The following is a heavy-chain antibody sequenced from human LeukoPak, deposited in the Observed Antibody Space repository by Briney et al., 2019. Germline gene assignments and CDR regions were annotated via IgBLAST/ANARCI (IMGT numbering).Heavy chain of an antibody. J-gene: IGHJ5*02. D-gene: IGHD5-18*01. CDR3: ARARGYSYGYFGYNWFDP. V-gene: IGHV3-66*02. CDR1: GLTVSTNY. Sequence: GGSLRLSCAASGLTVSTNYMSWVRQAPGKGLEWVSVIYSDGNTYYADSVKGRFTISRDNSRNTLHLQMSSLRVEDTAVYYCARARGYSYGYFGYNWFDPWGSGTLVTVSS. CDR2: IYSDGNT.